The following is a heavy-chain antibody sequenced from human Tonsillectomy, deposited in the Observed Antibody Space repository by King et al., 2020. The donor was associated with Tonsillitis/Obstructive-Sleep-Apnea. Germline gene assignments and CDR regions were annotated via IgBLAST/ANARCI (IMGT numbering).Heavy chain of an antibody. CDR3: ARAATVTTLYYFDF. V-gene: IGHV3-72*01. CDR2: IRNKANSYTT. D-gene: IGHD4-17*01. J-gene: IGHJ4*02. Sequence: EVQLVESGGGLVQPGGSLRLSYAASVFTFSDYYMDWVRQAPGKGLEWVGRIRNKANSYTTEYAASVKGRFTISRDDSKNSLFLHMNSLKSEDTAVYYCARAATVTTLYYFDFWGQGILVTVSS. CDR1: VFTFSDYY.